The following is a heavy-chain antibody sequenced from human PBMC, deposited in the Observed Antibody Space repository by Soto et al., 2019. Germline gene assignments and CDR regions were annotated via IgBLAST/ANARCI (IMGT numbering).Heavy chain of an antibody. J-gene: IGHJ4*02. D-gene: IGHD1-26*01. Sequence: EVHLVESGGGLAQPGGSLKLSCAASGFTFDNYEMNWVRQAPGKGLEWVSYIRSSGSMMYYADSVKGRFTISRYNAKNSLELQMNSLRAEDTAVYYCANEATTINNFDYWGQGTLVTVSS. CDR2: IRSSGSMM. V-gene: IGHV3-48*03. CDR3: ANEATTINNFDY. CDR1: GFTFDNYE.